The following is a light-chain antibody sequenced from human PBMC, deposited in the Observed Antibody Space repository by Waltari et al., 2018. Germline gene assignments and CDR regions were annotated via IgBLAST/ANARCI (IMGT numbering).Light chain of an antibody. CDR3: MHALQTPWT. CDR1: RSLLHSNEQNY. V-gene: IGKV2-28*01. J-gene: IGKJ1*01. CDR2: LGS. Sequence: IVMTQSPLSLSGTPGESASISCRSSRSLLHSNEQNYLEWYFQKPGQSPQLLLYLGSNRASGVPDRFSGSGSGTDFTLQISRVEAEDVGIYFCMHALQTPWTFGQGTKVEI.